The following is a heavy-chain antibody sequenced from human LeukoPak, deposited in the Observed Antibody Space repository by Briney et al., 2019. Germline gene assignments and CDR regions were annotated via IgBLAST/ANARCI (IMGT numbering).Heavy chain of an antibody. CDR2: IRYDGSNK. Sequence: GRSLRLSCAASGFTFSGYGMHWVRQAPGKGLEWVAFIRYDGSNKYYADSVKGRFTISRDNSKNTLYLQMNSLRAEDTAVYYCAKDLGDYTGTFDPWGQGTLVTVSS. CDR3: AKDLGDYTGTFDP. CDR1: GFTFSGYG. D-gene: IGHD4-17*01. J-gene: IGHJ5*02. V-gene: IGHV3-30*02.